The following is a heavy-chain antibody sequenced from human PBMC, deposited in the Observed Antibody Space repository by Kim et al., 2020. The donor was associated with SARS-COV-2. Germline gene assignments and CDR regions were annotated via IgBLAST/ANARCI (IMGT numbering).Heavy chain of an antibody. CDR3: ARARPKGYYYYYMDV. CDR2: INHSGST. V-gene: IGHV4-34*01. Sequence: SETLSLTCAVYGGSFSGYYWSWIRQPPGKGLEWIGEINHSGSTNYNPSLKSRVTISVDTSKNQFSLKLSSVTAADTAVYYCARARPKGYYYYYMDVWGKGTPVTVSS. J-gene: IGHJ6*03. CDR1: GGSFSGYY.